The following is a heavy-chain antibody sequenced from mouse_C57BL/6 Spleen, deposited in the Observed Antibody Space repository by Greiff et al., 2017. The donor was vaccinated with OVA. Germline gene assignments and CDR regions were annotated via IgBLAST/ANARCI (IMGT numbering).Heavy chain of an antibody. CDR3: ARDGYYDYYAMDY. CDR1: GYTFTSYG. CDR2: IYPRSGNT. V-gene: IGHV1-81*01. Sequence: VKLVESGAELARPGASVKLSCKASGYTFTSYGISWVKQRTGQGLEWIGEIYPRSGNTYYNEKFKGKATLTADKSSSTAYMELRRLTSEDSAVYFCARDGYYDYYAMDYWGQGTSVTVSS. D-gene: IGHD2-3*01. J-gene: IGHJ4*01.